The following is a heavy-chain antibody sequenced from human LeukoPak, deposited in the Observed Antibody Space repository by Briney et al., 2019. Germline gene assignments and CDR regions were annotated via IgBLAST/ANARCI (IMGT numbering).Heavy chain of an antibody. CDR2: ISSNSIYV. Sequence: GGSLRLSCAASGFTFSSYSMNWVRQAPGKGLEWVSSISSNSIYVFYADSMKGRFTISRDNAKNSLSLQMNSLRAEDTAVYYCARDQVDRIWYFDYWGQGALVTVSS. CDR3: ARDQVDRIWYFDY. J-gene: IGHJ4*02. V-gene: IGHV3-21*01. CDR1: GFTFSSYS. D-gene: IGHD1-14*01.